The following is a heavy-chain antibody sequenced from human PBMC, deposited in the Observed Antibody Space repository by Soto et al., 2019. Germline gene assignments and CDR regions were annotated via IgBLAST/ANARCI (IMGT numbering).Heavy chain of an antibody. J-gene: IGHJ4*02. Sequence: QVQLVQSGAEVKKPGSSVKVSCKASGGTFSSYSINWVRQAPGQGLEWMGEIIPIFGTANYAQKFQGRVTITADESTSTAYMELSSLRSEATAVYYCARDGGRNSGGIDYWGQGTLVTVSS. V-gene: IGHV1-69*01. CDR2: IIPIFGTA. CDR1: GGTFSSYS. D-gene: IGHD1-26*01. CDR3: ARDGGRNSGGIDY.